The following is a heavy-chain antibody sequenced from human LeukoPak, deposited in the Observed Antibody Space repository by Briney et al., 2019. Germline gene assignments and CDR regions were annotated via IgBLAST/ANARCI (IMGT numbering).Heavy chain of an antibody. V-gene: IGHV6-1*01. D-gene: IGHD5-18*01. CDR2: TYYRSEWHN. CDR1: GDSVSSNSAA. Sequence: SQILSLTCAISGDSVSSNSAAWNWIRQSPSRGLEWLGRTYYRSEWHNDYAVSVKSRIIISPDTSKNQFSLQLKSVTPEDTAVYYCARDLAGFGGYSYGMVDYWGQGTLVTVSS. J-gene: IGHJ4*02. CDR3: ARDLAGFGGYSYGMVDY.